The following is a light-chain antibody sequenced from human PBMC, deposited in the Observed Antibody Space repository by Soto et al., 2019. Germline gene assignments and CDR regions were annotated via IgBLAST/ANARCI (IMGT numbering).Light chain of an antibody. CDR3: QQCYSTPYT. CDR1: QSITSY. J-gene: IGKJ2*01. Sequence: DIQMTQSPSSLSASVGDRVTITCRASQSITSYLNCYQQKPGKAPKLLIYAASRSQSRVPSRFSGIGSGTDFTLIISSLHPEDFAHYYCQQCYSTPYTFGQGTKLEI. V-gene: IGKV1-39*01. CDR2: AAS.